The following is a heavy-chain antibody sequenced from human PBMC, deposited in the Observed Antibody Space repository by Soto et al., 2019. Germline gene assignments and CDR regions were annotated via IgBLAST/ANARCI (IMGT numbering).Heavy chain of an antibody. CDR1: GYTFSNFG. Sequence: QVQLVQSGGEVKKPGASVKVSCKASGYTFSNFGISWVRQAPGQGLEWMGWISTDNGSTKYAQNLQGRVTMTTDTTTSTGYRELRSLRSDDTAVYYCTRDAKHYDIMTGYFVNDYWGQGTLVTVSS. CDR3: TRDAKHYDIMTGYFVNDY. CDR2: ISTDNGST. V-gene: IGHV1-18*01. D-gene: IGHD3-9*01. J-gene: IGHJ4*02.